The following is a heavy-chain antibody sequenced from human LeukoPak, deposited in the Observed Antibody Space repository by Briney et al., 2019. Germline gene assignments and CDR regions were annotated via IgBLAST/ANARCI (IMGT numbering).Heavy chain of an antibody. CDR2: IYYSGST. D-gene: IGHD3-22*01. CDR1: GGSISSYY. J-gene: IGHJ4*02. Sequence: SETLSLTCTVSGGSISSYYWSWLRQPPGEGLEWIGYIYYSGSTDYNPSLKSRVTISVDTSKNQFSLKLSSVSAADTAVYYCARRYSSGWPYFDLWGQGTLVTVSS. V-gene: IGHV4-59*08. CDR3: ARRYSSGWPYFDL.